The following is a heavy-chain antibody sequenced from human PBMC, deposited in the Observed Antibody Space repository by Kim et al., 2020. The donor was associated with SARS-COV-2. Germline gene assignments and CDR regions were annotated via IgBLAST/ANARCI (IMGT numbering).Heavy chain of an antibody. CDR3: ARGRFPRGVVVVAATRWFDP. CDR1: GGSFSGYY. D-gene: IGHD2-15*01. CDR2: INHSGST. J-gene: IGHJ5*02. V-gene: IGHV4-34*01. Sequence: SETLSLTCAVYGGSFSGYYWSWIRQPPGKGLEWIGEINHSGSTNYNPSLKSRVTISVDTSKNQFSLKLSSVTAADTAVYYCARGRFPRGVVVVAATRWFDPWGQGTLVTVSS.